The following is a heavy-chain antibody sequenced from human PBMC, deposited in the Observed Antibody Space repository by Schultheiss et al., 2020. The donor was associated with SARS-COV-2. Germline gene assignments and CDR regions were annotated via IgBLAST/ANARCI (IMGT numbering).Heavy chain of an antibody. D-gene: IGHD6-25*01. CDR3: ARVAEQRKFDY. Sequence: GSLRLSCTVSGGSISSGGYYWSWIRQPPGKGLEWIGYIYYSGSTNYNPSLKSRVTISVDTSKNQFSLKLTSVTAADTAVYYCARVAEQRKFDYWGQGTLVTVSS. CDR1: GGSISSGGYY. V-gene: IGHV4-61*08. J-gene: IGHJ4*02. CDR2: IYYSGST.